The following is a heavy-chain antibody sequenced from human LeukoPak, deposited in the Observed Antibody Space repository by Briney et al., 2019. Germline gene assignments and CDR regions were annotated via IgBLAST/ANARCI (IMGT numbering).Heavy chain of an antibody. V-gene: IGHV3-21*01. CDR1: GFTFSSYS. Sequence: GGSLRLSCAASGFTFSSYSMNWVRQAPGKGLEWVSSISSSSSYICYADSVKGRFTISRDNAKNSLYLQMNSLRAEDTAVYYCARDAPAGFGYFDYWGQGTLVTVSS. CDR3: ARDAPAGFGYFDY. D-gene: IGHD3-16*01. J-gene: IGHJ4*02. CDR2: ISSSSSYI.